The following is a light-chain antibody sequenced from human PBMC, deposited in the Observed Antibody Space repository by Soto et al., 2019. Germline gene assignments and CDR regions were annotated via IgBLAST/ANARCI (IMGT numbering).Light chain of an antibody. V-gene: IGKV1-5*03. CDR1: QSISSW. CDR2: KAS. CDR3: QQSYSTPLT. J-gene: IGKJ3*01. Sequence: DIQMTQSPSTLSASVGDRVTITCRASQSISSWLAWYQQKPGKAPKLLIYKASSLESGVPSRFSGSGSGTEFTLTVSSLEPDDFATYYCQQSYSTPLTFGPGTKVDI.